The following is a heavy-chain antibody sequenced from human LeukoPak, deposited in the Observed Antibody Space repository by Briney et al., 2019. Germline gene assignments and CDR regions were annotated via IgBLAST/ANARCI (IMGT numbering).Heavy chain of an antibody. CDR1: GFTFSSYS. CDR3: ARDGARPAIWFDY. Sequence: PGGSLRLSCAASGFTFSSYSMNWVRQAPGKGLEWVSSISSSSSYIYYADSVKGRFTISRDNAKNSLYLQMNSLRAEDTAVYYCARDGARPAIWFDYWGQGTLVTVSS. CDR2: ISSSSSYI. J-gene: IGHJ4*02. D-gene: IGHD6-6*01. V-gene: IGHV3-21*01.